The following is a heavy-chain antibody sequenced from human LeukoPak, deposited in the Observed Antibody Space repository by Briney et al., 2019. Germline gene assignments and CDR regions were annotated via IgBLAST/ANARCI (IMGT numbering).Heavy chain of an antibody. CDR1: GFTFDDYA. Sequence: PGGSLRLSCAASGFTFDDYAMHWVRQAPGKGLEWVSLISWDGGSTYYADSVKGRFTISRDNSKNSLYLQMNSLRAEDTALYYCAKAGGAAAAGYYYYYMDVWGKGTTVTVSS. J-gene: IGHJ6*03. CDR2: ISWDGGST. CDR3: AKAGGAAAAGYYYYYMDV. V-gene: IGHV3-43D*03. D-gene: IGHD6-13*01.